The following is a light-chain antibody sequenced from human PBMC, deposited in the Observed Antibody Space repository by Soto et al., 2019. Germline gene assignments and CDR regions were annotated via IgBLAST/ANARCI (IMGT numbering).Light chain of an antibody. CDR1: QSVRSGA. J-gene: IGKJ2*01. CDR3: HQYADSPHT. Sequence: EIVLTQSPGTLSLSPGERATLSCRASQSVRSGALAWYQQKPVQAPRLLIYGASSRATDIPDRFSGSGSGTHFTLTISRMEPEDFAVYYCHQYADSPHTFGQGTKVDIK. V-gene: IGKV3-20*01. CDR2: GAS.